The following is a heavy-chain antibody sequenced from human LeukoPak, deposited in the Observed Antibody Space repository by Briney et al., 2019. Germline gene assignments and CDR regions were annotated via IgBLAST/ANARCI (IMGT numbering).Heavy chain of an antibody. Sequence: PGGSLRLTCAASGFTVSANYMSWVRQAPGKGLEWVSVIYCGGSTYYADSVKGRFTIFRDSSKNTLYLQMNSLRAEDTAVYCCARDNGYNSGSLGYWGQGTLVTVSS. CDR1: GFTVSANY. V-gene: IGHV3-66*02. J-gene: IGHJ4*02. D-gene: IGHD6-19*01. CDR2: IYCGGST. CDR3: ARDNGYNSGSLGY.